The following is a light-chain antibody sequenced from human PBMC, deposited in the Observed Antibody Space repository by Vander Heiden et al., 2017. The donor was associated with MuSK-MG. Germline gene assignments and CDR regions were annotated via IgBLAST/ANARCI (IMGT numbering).Light chain of an antibody. CDR1: NIGSKR. CDR3: QVWDSSSEYV. Sequence: SYVLTQPPSVSVAPGQTARIPCGGNNIGSKRFHWYRQKPGQAPVLVIYDDSDRPSGIPERFSGSNSGNTATLTISRVEAGDEADDYCQVWDSSSEYVFGTGTKVNV. J-gene: IGLJ1*01. CDR2: DDS. V-gene: IGLV3-21*02.